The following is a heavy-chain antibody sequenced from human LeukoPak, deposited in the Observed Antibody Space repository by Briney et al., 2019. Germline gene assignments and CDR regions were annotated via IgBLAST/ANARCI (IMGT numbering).Heavy chain of an antibody. Sequence: QPAGSLRLSCAASGFTFHLYAMHWVRLAPGKGLEWVSHITGDGRSTYYADSVKGRFTISRGNSKNSLYLQMNSLRDEDTAVYYCARDLLGDTYYIDYWGQGTLVTVSS. CDR1: GFTFHLYA. CDR3: ARDLLGDTYYIDY. J-gene: IGHJ4*02. V-gene: IGHV3-43*02. CDR2: ITGDGRST. D-gene: IGHD2-21*01.